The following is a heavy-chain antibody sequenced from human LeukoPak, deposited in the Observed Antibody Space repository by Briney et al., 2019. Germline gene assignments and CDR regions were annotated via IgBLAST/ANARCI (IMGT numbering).Heavy chain of an antibody. CDR2: ISSSSSYI. CDR3: ARVPSGIGVSDAFDI. J-gene: IGHJ3*02. CDR1: GFTFSSYS. D-gene: IGHD3-3*01. V-gene: IGHV3-21*01. Sequence: AGSLRLSCTASGFTFSSYSMNWVCQAPRQGLEWVSSISSSSSYIYYADSVKGRFTISRDNAKNSLYLQMNSLRAEDTAVYYCARVPSGIGVSDAFDIWGQGTMVTVSS.